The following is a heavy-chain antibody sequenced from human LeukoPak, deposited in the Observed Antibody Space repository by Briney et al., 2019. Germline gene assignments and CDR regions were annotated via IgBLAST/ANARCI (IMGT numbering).Heavy chain of an antibody. CDR2: IYPRDGST. J-gene: IGHJ4*02. D-gene: IGHD4-17*01. V-gene: IGHV1-46*01. Sequence: ASVKVSCKASGYSFTSNYIHWVRQAPGQGLEWMGMIYPRDGSTSYAQKFQGRVTMTRNTSISTAYMELSSLRSEDTAVYYCARGQSDYGDYGFDYWGQGTLVTVSS. CDR3: ARGQSDYGDYGFDY. CDR1: GYSFTSNY.